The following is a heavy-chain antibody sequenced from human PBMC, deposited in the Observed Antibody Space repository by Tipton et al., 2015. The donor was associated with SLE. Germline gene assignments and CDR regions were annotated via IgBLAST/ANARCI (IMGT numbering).Heavy chain of an antibody. CDR1: GYAFTSYD. CDR2: MNPNSGNT. Sequence: QLVQSGAEVKKPGASGKVSCKASGYAFTSYDINWVRQATGQGLEWMGWMNPNSGNTGYAQKFQGRVTITRNTSISTAYMELSSLRSEDTAVYYCARDQRFWSASKLHGGMDVWGQGTTVTVSS. D-gene: IGHD3-3*01. J-gene: IGHJ6*02. V-gene: IGHV1-8*03. CDR3: ARDQRFWSASKLHGGMDV.